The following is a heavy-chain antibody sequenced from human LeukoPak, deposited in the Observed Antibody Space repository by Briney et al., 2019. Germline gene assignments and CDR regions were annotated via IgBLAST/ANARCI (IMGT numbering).Heavy chain of an antibody. D-gene: IGHD1-26*01. CDR2: IIPIFGTA. Sequence: ASVKVSCKASGGTFISYAISWVRQAPGQGLEWMGGIIPIFGTANYAQKFQGRVTITADESTSTAYMELSSLRSEDTAVYYCARGQWEQDPYYFDYWGQGTLVTVSS. CDR1: GGTFISYA. J-gene: IGHJ4*02. CDR3: ARGQWEQDPYYFDY. V-gene: IGHV1-69*13.